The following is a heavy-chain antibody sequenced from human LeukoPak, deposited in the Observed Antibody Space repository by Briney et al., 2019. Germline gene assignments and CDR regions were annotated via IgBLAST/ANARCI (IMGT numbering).Heavy chain of an antibody. J-gene: IGHJ4*02. CDR2: INPNSGGT. CDR1: GYTFTGYY. Sequence: ASVKVSCKASGYTFTGYYMHWVRQAPGQGLEWMGWINPNSGGTNYAQKFQGRVTMTRDTSISTAYMELSRLRSDDTAVYYCAREGADEQLVWFDYWGQGTLVTVSS. D-gene: IGHD6-6*01. CDR3: AREGADEQLVWFDY. V-gene: IGHV1-2*02.